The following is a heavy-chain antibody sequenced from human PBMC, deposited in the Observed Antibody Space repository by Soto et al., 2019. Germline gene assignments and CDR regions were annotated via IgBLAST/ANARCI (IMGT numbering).Heavy chain of an antibody. CDR2: INAGNGNT. Sequence: GASVKVSCKASGYTFTSYAMHWVRQAPGRRLEWMGWINAGNGNTKYSQKFQGRVTITRDTSASTAYMELSSLRSEDTAVYYCARDRYYYDSSGPGFFDYWGQGTLVTVSS. CDR1: GYTFTSYA. V-gene: IGHV1-3*01. CDR3: ARDRYYYDSSGPGFFDY. J-gene: IGHJ4*02. D-gene: IGHD3-22*01.